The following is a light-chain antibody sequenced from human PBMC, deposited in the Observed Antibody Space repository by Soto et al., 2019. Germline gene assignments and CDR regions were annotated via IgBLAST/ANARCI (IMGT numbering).Light chain of an antibody. V-gene: IGKV1-6*01. Sequence: AIQLTQSPSSLSASLGDRVTITCRASQGIRNDVSWYQQKPGKAPKSLIFAASNLQSGVPSRFSGSGSGTDFTLTITSLQPEDFATYYCLQDYNYPWTFGQGTKVEIK. J-gene: IGKJ1*01. CDR2: AAS. CDR3: LQDYNYPWT. CDR1: QGIRND.